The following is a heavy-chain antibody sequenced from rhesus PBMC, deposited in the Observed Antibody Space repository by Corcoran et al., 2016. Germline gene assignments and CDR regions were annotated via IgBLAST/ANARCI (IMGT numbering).Heavy chain of an antibody. J-gene: IGHJ4*01. V-gene: IGHV2-1*01. CDR2: IYWNNDK. CDR1: GFSLSTSGMG. Sequence: QVTLKESGPALVKPTQTLTLTCPFSGFSLSTSGMGVGWIRQPSRKTLEWLAHIYWNNDKYYRTSLKSRLTISKDTSKNQVVLTMTNRDPVDTATYYCARRTGGSGFDYWGQGVLVTVSS. D-gene: IGHD3-9*01. CDR3: ARRTGGSGFDY.